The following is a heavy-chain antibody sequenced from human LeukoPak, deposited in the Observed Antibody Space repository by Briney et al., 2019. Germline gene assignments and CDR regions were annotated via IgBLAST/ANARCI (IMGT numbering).Heavy chain of an antibody. CDR1: GYTFTGYY. V-gene: IGHV1-2*02. CDR3: ARRGRAAANFDI. CDR2: INPNSGGT. J-gene: IGHJ3*02. D-gene: IGHD2-2*01. Sequence: ASVKVSCKASGYTFTGYYMHWVRQAPGPGLKWMGWINPNSGGTNYAQKFQGRVTMTRDTSISTAYMELSRLRSDDTAVYYCARRGRAAANFDIWGQGTMVTVSS.